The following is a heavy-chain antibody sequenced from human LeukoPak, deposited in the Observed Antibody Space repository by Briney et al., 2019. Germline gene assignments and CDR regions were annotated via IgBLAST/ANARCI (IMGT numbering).Heavy chain of an antibody. CDR1: GFTFSGYW. CDR3: AKCIGWWAMVNVLDY. V-gene: IGHV3-7*03. Sequence: PGGSLRLSCAASGFTFSGYWMAWVRQTPGKGLEWVATINRDGSEKYYVDSVKGRFTISRDNAKNSLYLQMNSLRAEDTAVYYCAKCIGWWAMVNVLDYWGQGTLVTVSS. D-gene: IGHD5-18*01. CDR2: INRDGSEK. J-gene: IGHJ4*02.